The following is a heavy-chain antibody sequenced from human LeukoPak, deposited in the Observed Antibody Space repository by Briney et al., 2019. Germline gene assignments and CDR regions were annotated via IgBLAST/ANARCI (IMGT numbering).Heavy chain of an antibody. CDR1: GGSISSYY. V-gene: IGHV4-4*07. CDR3: ARVARCTSCFDVDY. J-gene: IGHJ4*02. CDR2: IYTSGST. Sequence: SETLSLTCTVSGGSISSYYWSWIRQPAGKGLEWIGRIYTSGSTNYNPSLKSRVTMSVDTSKNQFSLKLSSVTAADTAVYYCARVARCTSCFDVDYWGQGTLVTVSS. D-gene: IGHD2-2*01.